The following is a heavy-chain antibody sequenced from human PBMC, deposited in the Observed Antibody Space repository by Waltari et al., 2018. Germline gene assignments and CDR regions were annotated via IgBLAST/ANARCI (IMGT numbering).Heavy chain of an antibody. V-gene: IGHV3-23*01. Sequence: EVQLLESGGGLVQPGGSLRLSCAASGFTFSSYAMSWVRQAPGKGLEWVSAISGSGGRTYYAESVKGRFTISRDNSKNTLYLQMNSLRAEDTAVYYCARREMATLTRAFDYWGQGTLVTVSS. CDR3: ARREMATLTRAFDY. CDR1: GFTFSSYA. J-gene: IGHJ4*02. CDR2: ISGSGGRT. D-gene: IGHD7-27*01.